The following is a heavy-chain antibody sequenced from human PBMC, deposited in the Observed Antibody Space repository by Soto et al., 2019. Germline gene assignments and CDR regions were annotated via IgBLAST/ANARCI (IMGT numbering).Heavy chain of an antibody. Sequence: SQPLSLTRTVSGGSISRHYTSCIHQTPGKGLEWIGYISKSGYTSYNPSLKSRVMLSVDTSKNQCSLKLTSVIAADAAVYYCTTQGFGVLHGLVDVWGQGTTVTVSS. CDR3: TTQGFGVLHGLVDV. J-gene: IGHJ6*02. V-gene: IGHV4-59*08. CDR1: GGSISRHY. D-gene: IGHD3-10*01. CDR2: ISKSGYT.